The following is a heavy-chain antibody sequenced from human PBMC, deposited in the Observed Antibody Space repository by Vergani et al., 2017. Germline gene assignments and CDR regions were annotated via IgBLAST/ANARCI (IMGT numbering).Heavy chain of an antibody. CDR1: GGTFSSYA. J-gene: IGHJ6*02. CDR2: IIPIFGTA. Sequence: QVQLVQSGAEVKKPGSSVKVSCKASGGTFSSYAISWVRQAPGQGLEWMGRIIPIFGTANYAQKFQGRVTITADESTSTAYMELSSLRSEDTAVYYCARDRGYCSGGSCYSAYYYYYGMDVWGQGTTVTVSS. CDR3: ARDRGYCSGGSCYSAYYYYYGMDV. D-gene: IGHD2-15*01. V-gene: IGHV1-69*13.